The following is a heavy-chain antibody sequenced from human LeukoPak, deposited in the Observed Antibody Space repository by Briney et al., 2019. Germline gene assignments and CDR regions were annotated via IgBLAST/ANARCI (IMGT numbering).Heavy chain of an antibody. D-gene: IGHD6-19*01. V-gene: IGHV4-39*07. CDR2: IYYSGST. Sequence: SETLSLTCTVSGDSISNYYWSWIRQPPGKGLEWIGSIYYSGSTYYNPSLKSRVTISVDTSKNQFSLKLSSVTAADTAVYYCASSGWYQVVVYWGQGTLVTVSS. CDR3: ASSGWYQVVVY. CDR1: GDSISNYY. J-gene: IGHJ4*02.